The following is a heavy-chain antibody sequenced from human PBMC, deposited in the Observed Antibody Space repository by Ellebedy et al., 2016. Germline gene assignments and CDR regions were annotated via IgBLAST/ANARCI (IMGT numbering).Heavy chain of an antibody. CDR2: IYYSGST. D-gene: IGHD1-26*01. Sequence: SETLSLXXTVSGGSISSYYWSWIRQPPGKGLEWIGYIYYSGSTNYNPSLKSRVTISVDTSKNQFSLKLSSVTAADTAVYYCAREVVGATLLDYWGQGTLVTVSS. V-gene: IGHV4-59*12. CDR3: AREVVGATLLDY. CDR1: GGSISSYY. J-gene: IGHJ4*02.